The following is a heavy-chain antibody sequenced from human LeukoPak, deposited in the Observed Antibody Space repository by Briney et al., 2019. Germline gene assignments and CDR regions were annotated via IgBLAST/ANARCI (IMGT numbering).Heavy chain of an antibody. V-gene: IGHV4-28*03. CDR1: GYSISSSNW. CDR3: ATVLSAPGRGSYFDQ. Sequence: SDTLSLTCAVSGYSISSSNWWGWIRQPPGKGLEWIGYIYYSGSTNYNPSLKSRVTMSVDTSKNQFSLKLSSVTAADTAVYYCATVLSAPGRGSYFDQWGQGVLVTVSS. CDR2: IYYSGST. D-gene: IGHD3-16*01. J-gene: IGHJ4*02.